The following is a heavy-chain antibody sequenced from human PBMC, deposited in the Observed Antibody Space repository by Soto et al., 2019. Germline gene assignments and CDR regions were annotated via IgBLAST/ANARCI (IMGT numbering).Heavy chain of an antibody. CDR2: ISENGGSREGT. Sequence: PGGSLRLSCTASGFTFSSSAMSWVRHVPGQGLEWVASISENGGSREGTYYADSVKGRFTVSRDNSKNTLYLQVDSLREADTALYYCARDEPIVGGTKIDYWGQGTLVTVSS. D-gene: IGHD1-26*01. CDR1: GFTFSSSA. V-gene: IGHV3-23*01. CDR3: ARDEPIVGGTKIDY. J-gene: IGHJ4*02.